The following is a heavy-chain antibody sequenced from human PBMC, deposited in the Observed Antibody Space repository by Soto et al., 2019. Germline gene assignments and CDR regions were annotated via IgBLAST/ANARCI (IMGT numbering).Heavy chain of an antibody. D-gene: IGHD2-8*01. V-gene: IGHV1-69*13. Sequence: SVKVSCKASGGTFSSYAISWVRQAPGQGLEWMGGIIPIFGTANYAQKFQGRVTITADESTSTAYMELSSLRSEDTAVYYCASLHCTNGVCYLPYFDYWGQGTLVTVSS. CDR1: GGTFSSYA. CDR2: IIPIFGTA. J-gene: IGHJ4*02. CDR3: ASLHCTNGVCYLPYFDY.